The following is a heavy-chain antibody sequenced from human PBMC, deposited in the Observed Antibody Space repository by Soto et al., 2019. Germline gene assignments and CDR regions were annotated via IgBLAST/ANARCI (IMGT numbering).Heavy chain of an antibody. V-gene: IGHV3-33*01. D-gene: IGHD3-10*01. CDR3: ARERTFGENNHNYMDV. CDR1: AFTLSRHG. Sequence: PGGSLRLSCAASAFTLSRHGMHWVRQAPGKGLQWVGVIWSDGSNQRYAESVKGRFTISRDNSKNTLYLQMNSLRAEDTAVYYCARERTFGENNHNYMDVWGTGITVTVSS. CDR2: IWSDGSNQ. J-gene: IGHJ6*03.